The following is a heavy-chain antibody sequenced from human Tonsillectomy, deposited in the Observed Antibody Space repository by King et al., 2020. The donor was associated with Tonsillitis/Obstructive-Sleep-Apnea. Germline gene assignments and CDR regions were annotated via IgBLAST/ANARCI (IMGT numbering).Heavy chain of an antibody. D-gene: IGHD3-16*02. V-gene: IGHV1-18*01. Sequence: QLVQSGAEVKKPGASVNVSCKASGYTFSSYGISWVRQAPGQGLEWMGWISGYNGNTNYAQKFQGRVTMTTDTSTSTSYMDLRSLRSDDTAVYYCARVMGTFGGVISYYMDVWGKGTTVTVSS. CDR3: ARVMGTFGGVISYYMDV. J-gene: IGHJ6*03. CDR2: ISGYNGNT. CDR1: GYTFSSYG.